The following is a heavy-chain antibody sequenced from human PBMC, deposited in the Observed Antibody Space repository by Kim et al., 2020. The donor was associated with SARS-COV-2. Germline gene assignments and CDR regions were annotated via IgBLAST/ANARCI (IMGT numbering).Heavy chain of an antibody. J-gene: IGHJ4*02. Sequence: VKGRFTISRDNSKNTLYLQMNSLRAEDTAVYYCAKSRPMVRGVIITSGGYWGQGTLVTVSS. D-gene: IGHD3-10*01. V-gene: IGHV3-23*01. CDR3: AKSRPMVRGVIITSGGY.